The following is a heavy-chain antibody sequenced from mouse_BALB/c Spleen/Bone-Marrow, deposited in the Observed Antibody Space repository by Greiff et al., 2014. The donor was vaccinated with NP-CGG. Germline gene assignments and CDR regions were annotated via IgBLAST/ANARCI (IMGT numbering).Heavy chain of an antibody. D-gene: IGHD2-5*01. Sequence: EVKLVESGPELEKPGASVKISCKASGYSFSGFNLNWVKQNSGQSLEWIGSIDPYYGDTTYNQKFKGKATLTVDRSSSTAYMQLKSLTSEDSAVYYCARKAYYTNWWYFDVWGAGTTVTVSS. CDR1: GYSFSGFN. V-gene: IGHV1-39*01. CDR3: ARKAYYTNWWYFDV. CDR2: IDPYYGDT. J-gene: IGHJ1*01.